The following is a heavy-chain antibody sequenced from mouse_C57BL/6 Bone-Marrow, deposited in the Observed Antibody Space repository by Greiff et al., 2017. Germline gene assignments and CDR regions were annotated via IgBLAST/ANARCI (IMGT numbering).Heavy chain of an antibody. CDR1: GYTFTSYW. CDR3: ARRGITTVVATNAMDY. V-gene: IGHV1-55*01. J-gene: IGHJ4*01. Sequence: VQLQQSGPELVKPGASVKMSCKASGYTFTSYWITWVKQRPGQGLEWIGDIYPGSGSTNYNEKFKSKATLTVDTSSSTAYMQLSSLTSEDSAVYDCARRGITTVVATNAMDYWGQGTSVTVSS. CDR2: IYPGSGST. D-gene: IGHD1-1*01.